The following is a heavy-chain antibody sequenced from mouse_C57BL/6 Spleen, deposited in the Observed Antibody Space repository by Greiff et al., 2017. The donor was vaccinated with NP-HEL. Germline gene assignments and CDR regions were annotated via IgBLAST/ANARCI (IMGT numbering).Heavy chain of an antibody. Sequence: LVESGAELVRPGASVTLSCKASGYTFTDYEMHWVKQTPVHGLEWIGAIDPETGGTAYNQKFKGKAILTADKSSSTAYMELRSLTSEDSAVYYCTRFGHYRDYWGQGTTLTVSS. J-gene: IGHJ2*01. V-gene: IGHV1-15*01. CDR2: IDPETGGT. CDR3: TRFGHYRDY. CDR1: GYTFTDYE. D-gene: IGHD2-14*01.